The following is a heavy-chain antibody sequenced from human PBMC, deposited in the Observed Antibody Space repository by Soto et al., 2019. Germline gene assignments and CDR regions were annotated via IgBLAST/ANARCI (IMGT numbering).Heavy chain of an antibody. CDR3: ARGNCSSPNCYSFSGYYGMDV. CDR2: IYTSGST. D-gene: IGHD2-2*01. CDR1: GGSITSYY. J-gene: IGHJ6*02. V-gene: IGHV4-4*07. Sequence: SETLSLTCTVSGGSITSYYWSWIRQPAGKGLEWIGRIYTSGSTNYNPSLKSRVTMSLDTSKNQFSLKLTSVTAADTALYYCARGNCSSPNCYSFSGYYGMDVWGQGTTVTVSS.